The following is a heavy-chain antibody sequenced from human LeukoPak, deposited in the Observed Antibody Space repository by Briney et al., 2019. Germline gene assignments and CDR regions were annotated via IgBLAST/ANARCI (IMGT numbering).Heavy chain of an antibody. V-gene: IGHV4-59*01. CDR3: AKSYDFWSGYLVGVDY. CDR1: GGSISSYY. J-gene: IGHJ4*02. CDR2: IYYSGST. Sequence: PSETLSLTCTVSGGSISSYYWSWIRQPPGKGLEWIGYIYYSGSTNYNPSLKSRVTISVDTSKNQISLKLSSVTAADTAVYYCAKSYDFWSGYLVGVDYWGQGTLVTVSS. D-gene: IGHD3-3*01.